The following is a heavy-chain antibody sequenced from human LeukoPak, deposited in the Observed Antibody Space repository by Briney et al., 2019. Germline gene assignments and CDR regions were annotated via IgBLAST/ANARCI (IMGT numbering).Heavy chain of an antibody. J-gene: IGHJ6*03. V-gene: IGHV5-51*01. CDR3: ARQGSGYSPTYYYYMDV. CDR1: GYSFTSYW. Sequence: GESLKISCQGSGYSFTSYWIGRVRQMPGKGLEWMGIIYPGDSDTRYSPSFQGQVTISADKSISTAYLQWSSLKASDTAMYYCARQGSGYSPTYYYYMDVWGKGTTVTISS. D-gene: IGHD5-18*01. CDR2: IYPGDSDT.